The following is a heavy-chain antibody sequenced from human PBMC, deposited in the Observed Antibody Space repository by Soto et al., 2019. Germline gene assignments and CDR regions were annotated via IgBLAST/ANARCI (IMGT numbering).Heavy chain of an antibody. D-gene: IGHD2-21*01. CDR3: ARIPSP. CDR2: IYHSGNI. CDR1: GDSVSSGGYS. V-gene: IGHV4-30-2*01. J-gene: IGHJ5*02. Sequence: SETLSLTCTVSGDSVSSGGYSWSWIRQPPGKGLEWIGYIYHSGNIYYNPSLKSRVTISVDRSKNQFSLKLSSVTAADTAVYYCARIPSPWGQGTLVTVSS.